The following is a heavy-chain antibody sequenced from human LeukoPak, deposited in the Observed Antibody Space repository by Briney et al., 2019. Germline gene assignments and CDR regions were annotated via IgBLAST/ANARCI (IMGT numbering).Heavy chain of an antibody. CDR2: IYPSDSDT. Sequence: GESLKISCKGSGYSFTSYWIGWVRQMPGKGLEWMGIIYPSDSDTRYSPSFQGQVTISADKSISTAYLQWSSLKASDTAMYYCARFLNYSPWSDYYDSSGYSTHYFDYWGQGTLVTVSS. J-gene: IGHJ4*02. D-gene: IGHD3-22*01. V-gene: IGHV5-51*01. CDR1: GYSFTSYW. CDR3: ARFLNYSPWSDYYDSSGYSTHYFDY.